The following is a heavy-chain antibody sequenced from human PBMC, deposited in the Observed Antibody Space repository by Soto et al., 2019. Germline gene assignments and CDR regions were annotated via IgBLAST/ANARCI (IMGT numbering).Heavy chain of an antibody. CDR1: GGSFSGYY. Sequence: SETLSLTCAVYGGSFSGYYWSWIRQPPGKGLEWIGEINHSGSTNYNPSLKSRVTISVDTSKNQFSLKLSSVTAADTAVYYCARGVRYYDFWSGSDPFVFDYWGQGTLVTVSS. CDR2: INHSGST. J-gene: IGHJ4*02. CDR3: ARGVRYYDFWSGSDPFVFDY. V-gene: IGHV4-34*01. D-gene: IGHD3-3*01.